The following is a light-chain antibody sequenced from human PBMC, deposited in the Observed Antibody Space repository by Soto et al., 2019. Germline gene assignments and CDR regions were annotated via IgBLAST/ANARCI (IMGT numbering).Light chain of an antibody. CDR3: AVWDDSLSGYV. CDR1: SSNIGVNT. V-gene: IGLV1-44*01. J-gene: IGLJ1*01. CDR2: SDI. Sequence: QSVLTQPPSASGTPGQRVTISCSGSSSNIGVNTVNWFQQLPGTAPKLVMCSDIHRPSGVPDRFSGSKSGTSASLAISGLQSEDEADYYCAVWDDSLSGYVFGTGTKVTVL.